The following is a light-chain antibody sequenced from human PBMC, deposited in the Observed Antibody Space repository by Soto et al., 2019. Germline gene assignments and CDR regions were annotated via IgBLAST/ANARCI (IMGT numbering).Light chain of an antibody. Sequence: DIPMTQSPSTLSASVGDRVTITCRASQSITTWLAWYQQKPGKAPKLLIYKAINLQSGVPSRFSDSGSGTEFTLTISSLQPDDFGTYYCQRYNDYQYVFGQGTKLDMK. V-gene: IGKV1-5*03. CDR2: KAI. J-gene: IGKJ2*01. CDR3: QRYNDYQYV. CDR1: QSITTW.